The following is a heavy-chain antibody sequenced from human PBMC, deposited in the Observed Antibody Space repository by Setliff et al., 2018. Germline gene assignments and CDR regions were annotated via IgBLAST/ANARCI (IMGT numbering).Heavy chain of an antibody. Sequence: SETLSLTCAVSGSAISSGHYWGWIRQPPGKGLEWIGSFRPSGKTYYNPSLKSRVTISVDTSKKYFSPKLTSVTAADTAVYYCVRDAGDGYGVDAYAGGGFDIWGQGTVVTVSS. CDR1: GSAISSGHY. J-gene: IGHJ3*02. CDR2: FRPSGKT. CDR3: VRDAGDGYGVDAYAGGGFDI. D-gene: IGHD4-17*01. V-gene: IGHV4-38-2*02.